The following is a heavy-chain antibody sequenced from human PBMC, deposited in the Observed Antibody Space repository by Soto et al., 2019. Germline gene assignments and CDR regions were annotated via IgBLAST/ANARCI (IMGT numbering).Heavy chain of an antibody. D-gene: IGHD4-4*01. Sequence: ASVKVSCEASGYTFTSYGISWVRQAPGQGLEWMGWISAYNGNTNYAQKLQGRVTMTTDTSTSTAYMELRSLRSDDTAVYYCARDRLTTVTVQTLLTGHWFDPWGQGTLVTVSS. CDR1: GYTFTSYG. V-gene: IGHV1-18*01. J-gene: IGHJ5*02. CDR2: ISAYNGNT. CDR3: ARDRLTTVTVQTLLTGHWFDP.